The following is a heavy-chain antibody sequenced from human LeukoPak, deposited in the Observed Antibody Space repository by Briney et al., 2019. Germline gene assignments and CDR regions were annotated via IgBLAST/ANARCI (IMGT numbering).Heavy chain of an antibody. CDR2: ISGSGGST. CDR3: ARSGWPYYFDY. V-gene: IGHV3-23*01. Sequence: GGSLRLSCAASGFTFSSYAMSWVRQAPGKGLEWVSAISGSGGSTYYADSVRGRFTISRDNARNTLYLQMNTLRAEDTAVYYCARSGWPYYFDYWGQGTLVTVSS. CDR1: GFTFSSYA. J-gene: IGHJ4*02. D-gene: IGHD6-25*01.